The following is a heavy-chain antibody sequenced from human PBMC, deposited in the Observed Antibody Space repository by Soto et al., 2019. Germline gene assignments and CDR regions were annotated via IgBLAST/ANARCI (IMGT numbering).Heavy chain of an antibody. CDR1: GGSISSGYYY. CDR2: IYYSGST. CDR3: ARGLMVRGVIFDY. V-gene: IGHV4-30-4*01. D-gene: IGHD3-10*01. Sequence: SETLSLTCTVSGGSISSGYYYWSWIRQPPGKGLEWIGYIYYSGSTYYNPSLKSRVTISVDTSKIQFSLKLSSVTAADTAVYYCARGLMVRGVIFDYWGQGTLVTVLL. J-gene: IGHJ4*02.